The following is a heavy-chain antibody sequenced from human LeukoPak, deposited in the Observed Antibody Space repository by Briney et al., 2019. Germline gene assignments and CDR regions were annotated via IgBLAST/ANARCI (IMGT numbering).Heavy chain of an antibody. CDR2: IYYSGST. Sequence: SETLSLTCTVSGGSISSSSYYWGWIRQPPGKGLEWIGSIYYSGSTYYNPSLKSRVTISVDTSKNQFSLKLSSVTAADTAVYYCARVGRVGSGPTPGAFDVWGQGTMVTVSS. D-gene: IGHD6-19*01. CDR1: GGSISSSSYY. V-gene: IGHV4-39*07. J-gene: IGHJ3*01. CDR3: ARVGRVGSGPTPGAFDV.